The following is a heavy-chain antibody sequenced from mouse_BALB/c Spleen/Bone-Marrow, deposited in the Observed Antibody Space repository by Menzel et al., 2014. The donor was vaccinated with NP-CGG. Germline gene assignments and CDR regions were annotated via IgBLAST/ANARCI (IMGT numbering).Heavy chain of an antibody. CDR3: ARSRGYDVGPFAF. V-gene: IGHV1-54*01. CDR2: TNPGSGSS. CDR1: GYAFTNYL. D-gene: IGHD2-2*01. J-gene: IGHJ3*01. Sequence: QVQLKESGAELVRPGTSVKVSCKASGYAFTNYLIEWVKQRPGQGLEWIGVTNPGSGSSNYNENFKGKATLTADRSSSTAYMLLNSLTSDDSAVYFCARSRGYDVGPFAFWGQGTLVTVSA.